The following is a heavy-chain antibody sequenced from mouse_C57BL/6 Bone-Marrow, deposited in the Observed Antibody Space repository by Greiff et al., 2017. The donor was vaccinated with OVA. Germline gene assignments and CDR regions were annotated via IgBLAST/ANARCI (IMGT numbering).Heavy chain of an antibody. CDR1: GYTFTSYW. CDR2: IHPNSGST. D-gene: IGHD1-1*01. CDR3: ARSIYGSTYFDY. V-gene: IGHV1-64*01. Sequence: QVQLQQPGAELVKPGASVKLSCKASGYTFTSYWMHWVKQRPGQGLEWIGMIHPNSGSTNYNEKFKSKATLTVDKSSSTAYMQLSSLTSEDSAVYYCARSIYGSTYFDYWGQGTTLTVSS. J-gene: IGHJ2*01.